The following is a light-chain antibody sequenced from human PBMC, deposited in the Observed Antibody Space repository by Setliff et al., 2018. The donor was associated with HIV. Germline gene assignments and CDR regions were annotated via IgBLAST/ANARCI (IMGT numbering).Light chain of an antibody. CDR2: NVS. CDR1: TSDVGGSYY. J-gene: IGLJ1*01. Sequence: QSVLTQPASVSGSPGQSITISCTGTTSDVGGSYYVSWYQQHPGKAPKLMISNVSNRPSGVSNRFSGSKFGNTASLTISVLQAEDEADYYCRSYTSSIPLYVFGPGTKVTVL. V-gene: IGLV2-14*03. CDR3: RSYTSSIPLYV.